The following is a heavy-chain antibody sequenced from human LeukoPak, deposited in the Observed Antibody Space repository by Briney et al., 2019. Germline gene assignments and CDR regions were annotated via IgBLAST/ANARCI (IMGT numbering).Heavy chain of an antibody. D-gene: IGHD3-16*02. CDR2: INPSGGST. CDR3: ARDHTYDYVWGSYRHINWFDP. Sequence: ASVKVSCKASGYTFTSYYMHWVRQAPGQGLEWMGIINPSGGSTSYAQKFQGRVTMTRDTSTSTVYMELSSLRSEDTAVNYCARDHTYDYVWGSYRHINWFDPWGQGTLVTVSS. J-gene: IGHJ5*02. V-gene: IGHV1-46*01. CDR1: GYTFTSYY.